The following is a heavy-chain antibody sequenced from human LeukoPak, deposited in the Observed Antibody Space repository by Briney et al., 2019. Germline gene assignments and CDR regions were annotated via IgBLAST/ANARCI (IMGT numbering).Heavy chain of an antibody. J-gene: IGHJ4*02. V-gene: IGHV3-23*01. CDR1: GFSFSSYA. D-gene: IGHD3-10*01. CDR2: ISGSGGST. CDR3: AKDRNYYDSGSYYADY. Sequence: GGSLRLSCAASGFSFSSYAMNWVRQAPGKGLEWVSAISGSGGSTYYADSVKGRFTISRDNSKNTLYLQMNSLRAEDTAVYYCAKDRNYYDSGSYYADYWGQGTLVTVSS.